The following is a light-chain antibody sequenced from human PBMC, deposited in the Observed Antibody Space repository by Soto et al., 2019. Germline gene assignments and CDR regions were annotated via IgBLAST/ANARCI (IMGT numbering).Light chain of an antibody. J-gene: IGLJ1*01. V-gene: IGLV2-11*01. CDR2: DVS. CDR1: SSDIGGYNY. Sequence: QSVLTQPPSVSGSPGQSVTISCTGTSSDIGGYNYVSWYQQLPGKAPKLMIYDVSKRPSGVPYRFSGSNSGNTASLTISGLQAEDEADYYCCSYAGTTHVFGTGTKLTVL. CDR3: CSYAGTTHV.